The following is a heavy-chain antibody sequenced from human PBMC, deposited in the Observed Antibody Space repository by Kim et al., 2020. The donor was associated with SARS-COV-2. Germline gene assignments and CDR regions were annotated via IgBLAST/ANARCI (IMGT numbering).Heavy chain of an antibody. CDR2: ISAYNGNT. V-gene: IGHV1-18*01. CDR3: ARDRRIMITFGGVIGNADIDC. Sequence: ASVKVSCKASGYTFTSYGISWVRQAPGQGLEWMGWISAYNGNTNYAQKLQGRVTMTTDTSTSTAYMELRSLRSDDTAVYYCARDRRIMITFGGVIGNADIDCWGQGTLVTVSS. CDR1: GYTFTSYG. D-gene: IGHD3-16*02. J-gene: IGHJ4*02.